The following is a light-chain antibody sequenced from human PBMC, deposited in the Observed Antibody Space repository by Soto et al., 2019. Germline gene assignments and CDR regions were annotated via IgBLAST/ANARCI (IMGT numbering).Light chain of an antibody. Sequence: QSALTQPRSVSGSPEQSVTISCTGTSTDAGGYNYVSWYQQHPGKVPKLMLYDVSKRPSGVPDRFSGSKSGNTASLTISGLQAEDEADYYCCSYAGRDTLYVFGSGTKLTVL. CDR1: STDAGGYNY. J-gene: IGLJ1*01. CDR2: DVS. V-gene: IGLV2-11*01. CDR3: CSYAGRDTLYV.